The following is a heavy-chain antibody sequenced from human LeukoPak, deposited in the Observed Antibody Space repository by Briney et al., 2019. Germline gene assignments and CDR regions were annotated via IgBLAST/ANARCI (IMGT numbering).Heavy chain of an antibody. J-gene: IGHJ5*02. CDR2: IIPIFGTA. Sequence: SVKVSCKASGGTFSSYAISWVRQAPGQGLEWMGRIIPIFGTANYAQKFQGRVTITTDESTSTAYMELSSLRSEDTAVYYCARGPTMVRGVRWFDPWGQGTLVTVSS. CDR1: GGTFSSYA. V-gene: IGHV1-69*05. CDR3: ARGPTMVRGVRWFDP. D-gene: IGHD3-10*01.